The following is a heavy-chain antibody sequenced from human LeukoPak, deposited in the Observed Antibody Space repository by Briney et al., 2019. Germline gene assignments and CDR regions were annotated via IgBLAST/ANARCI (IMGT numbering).Heavy chain of an antibody. CDR2: ISSSSSTI. D-gene: IGHD3-22*01. V-gene: IGHV3-48*04. Sequence: GGSLRLSCAASGLTFSSYSMNWVRQAPGKGLEWVSYISSSSSTIYYADSVKGRFTISRDNAKNSLYLQMNSLRAEDTAVYYCARSYYYDSSGYYSWGQGTLVTVSS. J-gene: IGHJ4*02. CDR3: ARSYYYDSSGYYS. CDR1: GLTFSSYS.